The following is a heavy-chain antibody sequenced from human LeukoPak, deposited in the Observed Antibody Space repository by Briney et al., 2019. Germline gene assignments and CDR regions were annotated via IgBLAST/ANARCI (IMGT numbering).Heavy chain of an antibody. D-gene: IGHD3-10*01. CDR2: VTSDGKTR. CDR1: GFTFDDNA. J-gene: IGHJ4*02. CDR3: VEEQSSGYYRTADY. V-gene: IGHV3-30*18. Sequence: GSLRLSCAASGFTFDDNAMHWVRHAPGKGLEWVAVVTSDGKTRYSGDSVKGRFTISRDTSKSTLYLQMTSLGAEDTAVYYCVEEQSSGYYRTADYWGQGALVTVSS.